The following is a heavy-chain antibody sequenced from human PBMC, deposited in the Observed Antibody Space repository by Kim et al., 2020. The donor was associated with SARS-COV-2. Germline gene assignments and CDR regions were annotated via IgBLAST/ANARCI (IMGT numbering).Heavy chain of an antibody. D-gene: IGHD1-7*01. V-gene: IGHV3-11*06. J-gene: IGHJ6*02. Sequence: GRFTISRDNAKNSLYLQMNSLRAEDTAVYYCAGDGTTVVTPGARYYYGMDVWGQGTTVTVSS. CDR3: AGDGTTVVTPGARYYYGMDV.